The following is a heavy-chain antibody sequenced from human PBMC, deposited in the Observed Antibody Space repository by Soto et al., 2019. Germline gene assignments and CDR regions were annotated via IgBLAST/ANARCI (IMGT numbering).Heavy chain of an antibody. CDR2: IIPIFGTA. CDR1: GGTFSSYA. J-gene: IGHJ6*02. D-gene: IGHD2-8*01. CDR3: ARVKPLKVSMAFADV. V-gene: IGHV1-69*06. Sequence: SVKVSCKDSGGTFSSYAISWVRQAPGQGLEWIGGIIPIFGTANYAQKFQGRVTINADKSTSTAYMELGSLRSEDTAVYYCARVKPLKVSMAFADVWGQGTTVNVSS.